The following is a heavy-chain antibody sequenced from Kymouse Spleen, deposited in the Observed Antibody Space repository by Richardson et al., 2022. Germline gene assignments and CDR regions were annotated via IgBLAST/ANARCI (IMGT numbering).Heavy chain of an antibody. D-gene: IGHD1-1*01. CDR2: IYYSGST. CDR1: GGSISSSSYY. V-gene: IGHV4-39*01. CDR3: ASGTTGTFDAFDI. Sequence: QLQLQESGPGLVKPSETLSLTCTVSGGSISSSSYYWGWIRQPPGKGLEWIGSIYYSGSTYYNPSLKSRVTISVDTSKNQFSLKLSSVTAADTAVYYCASGTTGTFDAFDIWGQGTMVTVSS. J-gene: IGHJ3*02.